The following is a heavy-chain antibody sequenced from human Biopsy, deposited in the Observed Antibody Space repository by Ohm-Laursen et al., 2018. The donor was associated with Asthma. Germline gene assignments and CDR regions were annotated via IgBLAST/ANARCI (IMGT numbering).Heavy chain of an antibody. Sequence: VSSVKVSCKASGYTFIHFAIHWVRQAPGQRIEWMGWINAGDGNTKYSQKFQGGVTITRDTSASTAYMEPRRLRSEDTAMYYCARTYCDFLTGQVKDVFGVWGQGTMVTVSS. V-gene: IGHV1-3*01. CDR2: INAGDGNT. CDR3: ARTYCDFLTGQVKDVFGV. D-gene: IGHD3-9*01. CDR1: GYTFIHFA. J-gene: IGHJ3*01.